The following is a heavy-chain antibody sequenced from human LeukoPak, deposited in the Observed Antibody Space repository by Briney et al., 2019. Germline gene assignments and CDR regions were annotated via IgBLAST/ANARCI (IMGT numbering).Heavy chain of an antibody. D-gene: IGHD5-18*01. CDR2: ISGSGGST. V-gene: IGHV3-23*01. Sequence: GGSLRLSCAASGFTFSNFALSWVRQAPGKGLEWVSDISGSGGSTCYADSVKGRFTISRDNSKNTLYLQMNSLRAEDTAVYYCAKRIQSAMATGYWGQGTLVTVSS. CDR1: GFTFSNFA. CDR3: AKRIQSAMATGY. J-gene: IGHJ4*02.